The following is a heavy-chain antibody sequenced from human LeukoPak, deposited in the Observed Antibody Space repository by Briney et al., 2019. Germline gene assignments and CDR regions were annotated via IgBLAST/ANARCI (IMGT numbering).Heavy chain of an antibody. V-gene: IGHV5-51*01. J-gene: IGHJ6*02. CDR2: IYPGDSDT. D-gene: IGHD3-22*01. CDR3: ARHGDSSGYRHYYYYYGMDV. Sequence: GESPKISCKGSGYSFTSYWIGWVRQMPGKGLEWMGIIYPGDSDTRYSPSFQGQVTISADKSISTAYLQWSSLKASDTAMYYCARHGDSSGYRHYYYYYGMDVWGQGTTVTVSS. CDR1: GYSFTSYW.